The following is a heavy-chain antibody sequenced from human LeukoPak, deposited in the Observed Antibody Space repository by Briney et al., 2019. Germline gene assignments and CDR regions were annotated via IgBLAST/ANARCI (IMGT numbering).Heavy chain of an antibody. CDR2: IYSGGST. CDR3: ARGGSYLSAFDI. V-gene: IGHV3-53*01. CDR1: GFTLSNYA. D-gene: IGHD1-26*01. J-gene: IGHJ3*02. Sequence: PGGSLRLSCAASGFTLSNYAMTWVRQAPGKGLEWVSIIYSGGSTFYADSVKGRFTISRDNSKNTLYLQMNSLRAEDTAVYYCARGGSYLSAFDIWGQGTMVTVSS.